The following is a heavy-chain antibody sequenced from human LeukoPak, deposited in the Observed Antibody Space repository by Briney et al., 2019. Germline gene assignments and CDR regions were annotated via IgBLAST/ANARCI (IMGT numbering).Heavy chain of an antibody. CDR1: GGSISSSNW. CDR3: ARHEQWLVRYNY. Sequence: SETLSLTCAVSGGSISSSNWWSWVRQPPGKGLEWIGEIYHSGSTNYNPSLKSRVTISVDTSRNQFSLKLTSVTATDTAVYYCARHEQWLVRYNYWGQGILVTVSS. J-gene: IGHJ4*02. D-gene: IGHD6-19*01. CDR2: IYHSGST. V-gene: IGHV4-4*02.